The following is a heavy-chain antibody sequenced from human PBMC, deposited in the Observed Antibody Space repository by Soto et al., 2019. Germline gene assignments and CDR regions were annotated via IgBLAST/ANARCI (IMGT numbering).Heavy chain of an antibody. V-gene: IGHV3-30*18. D-gene: IGHD4-17*01. CDR1: GFTFSNYG. CDR3: AKDHLPTTVTTPWFDP. Sequence: QVPLVGSGGGVVQPGRSLRLSCAASGFTFSNYGMHWVRQAPGKGLECVAVISYDGSNKYYADSVKGRFTISRDNSKNTLYLQMDSLTPEDTAVYYCAKDHLPTTVTTPWFDPWGQGTLVTVSS. CDR2: ISYDGSNK. J-gene: IGHJ5*02.